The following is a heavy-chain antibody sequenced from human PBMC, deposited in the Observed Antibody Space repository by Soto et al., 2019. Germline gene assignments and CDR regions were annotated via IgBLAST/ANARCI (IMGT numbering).Heavy chain of an antibody. J-gene: IGHJ4*02. CDR2: MNHDGSEI. CDR3: ARQYTYGRV. V-gene: IGHV3-7*01. Sequence: EVQLVESGGGLVQPGGSLRLSCAASGLTFSSYWMSWVRQAPGKGLEWVANMNHDGSEIYYVDSVKGRFTISRDNAQNSVYLQMNSLRAEDTAIYYCARQYTYGRVWGQGTLVTVSS. D-gene: IGHD5-18*01. CDR1: GLTFSSYW.